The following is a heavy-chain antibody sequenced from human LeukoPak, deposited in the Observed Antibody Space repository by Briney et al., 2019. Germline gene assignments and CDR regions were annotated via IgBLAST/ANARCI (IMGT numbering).Heavy chain of an antibody. V-gene: IGHV4-34*01. CDR3: ARGMRGYCSGGSCSYYYYYYMDV. D-gene: IGHD2-15*01. CDR1: GGSFSGYY. J-gene: IGHJ6*03. CDR2: IHYSGRI. Sequence: PSETLSLTCAVYGGSFSGYYWTWIRQPPGKGLEWIGEIHYSGRINYNPSLKSRVTISVDTSKNQFPLKLSSVTAADTAVYYCARGMRGYCSGGSCSYYYYYYMDVWGKGTTVTVSS.